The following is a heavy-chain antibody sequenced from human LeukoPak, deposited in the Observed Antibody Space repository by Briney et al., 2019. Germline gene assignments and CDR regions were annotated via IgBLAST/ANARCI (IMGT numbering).Heavy chain of an antibody. CDR3: ARGRGHDYGGDSENYYYMDV. D-gene: IGHD4-23*01. Sequence: ASVKVSCKASVYTFRGYYMHWVRQAPGQGLEWMGWINTNSDDTNHAQKFQGRVTMTRDTSITTAYLELSRLTYDDTAVYYCARGRGHDYGGDSENYYYMDVWGKGTMVTVSS. CDR1: VYTFRGYY. CDR2: INTNSDDT. V-gene: IGHV1-2*02. J-gene: IGHJ6*03.